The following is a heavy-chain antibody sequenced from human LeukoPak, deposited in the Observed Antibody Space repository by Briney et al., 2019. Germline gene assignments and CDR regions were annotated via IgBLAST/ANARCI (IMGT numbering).Heavy chain of an antibody. V-gene: IGHV4-61*02. CDR3: ARRNGGMGGYFD. Sequence: PSETLSLTCTVSGGSISSGSYYWSWIRQPAGKGLEWIGRIYTSGSTNYNPSLKSRVTVSVDTSKNQFSLKLSSVTAADTAVYYCARRNGGMGGYFDWGQGTLVTVSS. CDR1: GGSISSGSYY. D-gene: IGHD2-15*01. CDR2: IYTSGST. J-gene: IGHJ4*02.